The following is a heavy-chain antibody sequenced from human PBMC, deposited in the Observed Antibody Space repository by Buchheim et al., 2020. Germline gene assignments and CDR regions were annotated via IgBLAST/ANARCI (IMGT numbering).Heavy chain of an antibody. Sequence: QVQLVESGGGVVQPGRSLRLSCAASGFTFSSYAMHWVRQAPGKGLEWVAVISYDGSNKYYADSVKGRFPISRDNSKNTLYLQMNSLRAEDTAVYYCARDPSVAGNHYYYGMDVWGQGTT. CDR1: GFTFSSYA. J-gene: IGHJ6*02. CDR2: ISYDGSNK. V-gene: IGHV3-30*04. CDR3: ARDPSVAGNHYYYGMDV. D-gene: IGHD6-19*01.